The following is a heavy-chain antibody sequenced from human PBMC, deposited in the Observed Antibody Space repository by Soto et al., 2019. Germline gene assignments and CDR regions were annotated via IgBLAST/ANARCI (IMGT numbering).Heavy chain of an antibody. D-gene: IGHD2-2*01. J-gene: IGHJ3*01. Sequence: EVQLVESGGGVVQPGRSLRLSCTASGFTFDDYAMNWVRQAPGKGLEWVSSISWNSGNIVYADSVRGRFTISRDNAKTSLHLQMNSLSAEDTALYYCTKGASNSCFSAFDLWGQGTMVTVSS. CDR2: ISWNSGNI. CDR1: GFTFDDYA. V-gene: IGHV3-9*01. CDR3: TKGASNSCFSAFDL.